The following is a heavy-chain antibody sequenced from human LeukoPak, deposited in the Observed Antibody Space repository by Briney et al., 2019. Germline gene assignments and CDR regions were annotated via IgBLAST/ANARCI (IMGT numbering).Heavy chain of an antibody. CDR1: GFTFSSYG. CDR3: ARDPPHYDFWSGYLDRGAFDI. J-gene: IGHJ3*02. Sequence: PGRSLRLSCAASGFTFSSYGMHWVRQAPGKGLEWVAVIWYDGSNKYYADSVKGQFTISRDNSKNTLYLQMNSLRAEDTAVYYCARDPPHYDFWSGYLDRGAFDIWGQGTMVTVSS. D-gene: IGHD3-3*01. V-gene: IGHV3-33*01. CDR2: IWYDGSNK.